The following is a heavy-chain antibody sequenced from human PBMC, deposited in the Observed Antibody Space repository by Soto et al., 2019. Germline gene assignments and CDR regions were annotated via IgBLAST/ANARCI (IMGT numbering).Heavy chain of an antibody. Sequence: LRLSCAASGFTFSSYAMHWVRQAPGKGLEWVAVISYDGSNKYYADSVKGRFTISRDNSKNTLYLQMNSLRAEDTAVYYCARVRKSGYCSGGSCLYGMDVWGQGTTVTVSS. CDR2: ISYDGSNK. D-gene: IGHD2-15*01. J-gene: IGHJ6*02. CDR3: ARVRKSGYCSGGSCLYGMDV. CDR1: GFTFSSYA. V-gene: IGHV3-30-3*01.